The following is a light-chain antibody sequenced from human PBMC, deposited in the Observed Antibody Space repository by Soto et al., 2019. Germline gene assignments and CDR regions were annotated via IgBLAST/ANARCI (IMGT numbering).Light chain of an antibody. V-gene: IGKV3-11*01. J-gene: IGKJ1*01. CDR2: DAS. CDR3: QQRSNWRET. Sequence: EIVMTQSPATLSVSPGERATLSCRASQSVSSYLAWYQQKPGQAPRLLIYDASNRATGIPARFSGSGSGTDFTLTISSLEPEDFAVYYCQQRSNWRETFGQGTKVDIK. CDR1: QSVSSY.